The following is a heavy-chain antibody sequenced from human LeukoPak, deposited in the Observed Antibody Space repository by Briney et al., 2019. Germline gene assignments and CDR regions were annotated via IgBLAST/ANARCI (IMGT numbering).Heavy chain of an antibody. D-gene: IGHD3-10*01. Sequence: SETLSLTCTVSGGSISSYYWSWIRQPAGKGLEWIGRIYTSGSTNYNPSLKSRVTMSVDTSKNQFSLKLSSVTAADTAVYYCARSAGGYYGSGSYSGYYYYMDVWGKGTTVTVSS. CDR2: IYTSGST. CDR3: ARSAGGYYGSGSYSGYYYYMDV. CDR1: GGSISSYY. J-gene: IGHJ6*03. V-gene: IGHV4-4*07.